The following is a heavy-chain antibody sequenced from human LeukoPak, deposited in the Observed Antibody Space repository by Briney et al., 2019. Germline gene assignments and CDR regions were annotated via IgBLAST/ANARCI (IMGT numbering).Heavy chain of an antibody. Sequence: PGGSLRLSCAASGFTFSSYGMHWVRQAPGKGLEWVAFIRYDGSNKYYADSVKGRFTISRDNAKNSLYLQMNSLRAEDTAVYYCARSGPGYYRIYYFDYWGQGTLVTVSS. CDR3: ARSGPGYYRIYYFDY. CDR1: GFTFSSYG. CDR2: IRYDGSNK. V-gene: IGHV3-30*02. J-gene: IGHJ4*02. D-gene: IGHD3-9*01.